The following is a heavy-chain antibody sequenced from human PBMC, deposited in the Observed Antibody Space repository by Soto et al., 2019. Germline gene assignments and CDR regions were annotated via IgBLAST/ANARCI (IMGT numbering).Heavy chain of an antibody. CDR1: GFTFSSYS. D-gene: IGHD2-8*01. Sequence: PGGSLRLSCAASGFTFSSYSMNWVRQAPGKGLEWVSSISSSSSYIYYADSVKGRFTISRDNAKNSLYLQMNSLRAEDTAVYYCARDSHPTLMVYAMFWFDPWGQGTLVTVSS. V-gene: IGHV3-21*01. CDR2: ISSSSSYI. J-gene: IGHJ5*02. CDR3: ARDSHPTLMVYAMFWFDP.